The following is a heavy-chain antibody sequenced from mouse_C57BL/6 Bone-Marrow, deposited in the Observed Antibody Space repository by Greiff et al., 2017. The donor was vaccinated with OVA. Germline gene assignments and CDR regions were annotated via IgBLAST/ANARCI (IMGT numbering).Heavy chain of an antibody. V-gene: IGHV1-55*01. CDR2: IYPGSGST. CDR1: GYTFTSYW. CDR3: ATYYSNYSYFDV. D-gene: IGHD2-5*01. Sequence: VQLQQPGAELVKPGASVKMSCKASGYTFTSYWITWVKQRPGQGLEWIGDIYPGSGSTNYNEKFKSKATLTVDTSSSTAYMQLSSLTSEDSAVYYCATYYSNYSYFDVWGTGTTVTVSS. J-gene: IGHJ1*02.